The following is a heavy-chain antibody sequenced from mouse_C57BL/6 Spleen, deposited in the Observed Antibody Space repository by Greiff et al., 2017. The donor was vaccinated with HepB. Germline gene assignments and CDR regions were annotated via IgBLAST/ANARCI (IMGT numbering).Heavy chain of an antibody. CDR2: INPSSGYT. V-gene: IGHV1-4*01. D-gene: IGHD2-12*01. J-gene: IGHJ3*01. CDR3: AREVYYSSSWFAY. CDR1: GYTFTSYT. Sequence: QVQLQQSGAELARPGASVKMSCKASGYTFTSYTMHWVKQRPGQGLEWIGYINPSSGYTKYNQKFKDKATLTADKSSSTAYMQLSSLTSENSAVYYCAREVYYSSSWFAYWGQGTLVTVSA.